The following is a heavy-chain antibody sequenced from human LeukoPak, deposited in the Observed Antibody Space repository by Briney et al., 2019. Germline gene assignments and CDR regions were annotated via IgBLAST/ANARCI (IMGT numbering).Heavy chain of an antibody. V-gene: IGHV4-39*07. CDR1: GGSISSSSYY. Sequence: PSETLSLTCTVSGGSISSSSYYWGWIRQPPGKGLEWIGEINHSGSTNYNPSLKSRVTISVDTSKNQFSLKLSSVTAADTAVYYCARRPRSGYSKLSWALDIWEQGTMVTVSS. D-gene: IGHD6-13*01. CDR2: INHSGST. CDR3: ARRPRSGYSKLSWALDI. J-gene: IGHJ3*02.